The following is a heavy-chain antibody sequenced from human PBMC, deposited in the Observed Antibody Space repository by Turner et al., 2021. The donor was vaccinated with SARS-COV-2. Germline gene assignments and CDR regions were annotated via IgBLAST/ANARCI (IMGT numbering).Heavy chain of an antibody. CDR2: IKQDGSEK. D-gene: IGHD6-13*01. V-gene: IGHV3-7*03. CDR3: ARLHTSSWYFDY. CDR1: GFTFSSYW. Sequence: EVQLVESGGGLVQPGGSLRLFGAASGFTFSSYWMSWVRQAPGKGLEWVANIKQDGSEKYYVDSVKGRFTISRDNAKNSLYLQMNSLRAEDTAVYYCARLHTSSWYFDYWGQGTLVTVSS. J-gene: IGHJ4*02.